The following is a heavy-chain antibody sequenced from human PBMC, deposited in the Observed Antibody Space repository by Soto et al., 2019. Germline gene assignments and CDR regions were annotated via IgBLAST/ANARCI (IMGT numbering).Heavy chain of an antibody. J-gene: IGHJ4*02. D-gene: IGHD2-15*01. CDR3: VRGYCSGGSCPPRDY. V-gene: IGHV3-33*01. CDR2: IWYDGSNK. CDR1: GFTFSSYG. Sequence: QVQLVESGGGVVQPGRSLRLSCAASGFTFSSYGMHWVRQAPGKGLEWVAVIWYDGSNKYYADSVKGRFTISRDNSKNTLYLQMNSLRAEDTAVYYCVRGYCSGGSCPPRDYWGQGTLVTVSS.